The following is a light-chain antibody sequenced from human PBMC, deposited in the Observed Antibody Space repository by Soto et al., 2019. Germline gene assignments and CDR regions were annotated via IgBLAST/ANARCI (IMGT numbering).Light chain of an antibody. Sequence: IVLTQSPGTLSLSPGDGATLSCRASQSVYSSYLAWYQQKPGQAPRLLIYGASRRATGIPDRFSGSGSGTDFTLTISRLEPEDFAVYYCQQYGSSRTFGQGTKVDIK. J-gene: IGKJ1*01. CDR2: GAS. CDR3: QQYGSSRT. CDR1: QSVYSSY. V-gene: IGKV3-20*01.